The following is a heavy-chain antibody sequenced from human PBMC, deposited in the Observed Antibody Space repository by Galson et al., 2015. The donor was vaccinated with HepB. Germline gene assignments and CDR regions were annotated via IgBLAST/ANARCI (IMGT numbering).Heavy chain of an antibody. D-gene: IGHD6-19*01. J-gene: IGHJ5*02. CDR1: GXXXXTXX. CDR3: AREGYSSNWYYWXXP. CDR2: IDPSDSYT. V-gene: IGHV5-10-1*01. Sequence: QSGAEVKKPGESLXXSXXASGXXXXTXXISXXRQVPGKGREWVARIDPSDSYTNYNPSFQGHVTISTDKSSNTVFLQWTNLKASDTALYFCAREGYSSNWYYWXXPWGQGTLVTVSS.